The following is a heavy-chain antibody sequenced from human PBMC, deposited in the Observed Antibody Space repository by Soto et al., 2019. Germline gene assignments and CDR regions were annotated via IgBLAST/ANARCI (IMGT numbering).Heavy chain of an antibody. CDR2: IKQDGSEK. V-gene: IGHV3-7*01. CDR3: ARGQSGSTSSYVNY. CDR1: GFTFSSYW. J-gene: IGHJ4*02. D-gene: IGHD2-2*01. Sequence: GGSLRLSYAVSGFTFSSYWMSWVRQAPGKGLEWVANIKQDGSEKYYVDCVKGRFTISRDNAKNSLYLQMNSLRAEDTAVYYCARGQSGSTSSYVNYWGQGTLVTVSS.